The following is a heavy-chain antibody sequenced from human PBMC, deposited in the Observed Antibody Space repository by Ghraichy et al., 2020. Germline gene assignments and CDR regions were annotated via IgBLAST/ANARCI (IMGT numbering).Heavy chain of an antibody. D-gene: IGHD6-19*01. CDR2: ISSSSSYI. V-gene: IGHV3-21*01. J-gene: IGHJ4*02. CDR1: GFTFRSYS. CDR3: AREKGVAVAGTDY. Sequence: GALRLSCTASGFTFRSYSMNWVRQAPGKGLEWVSFISSSSSYIYFADSVKGRFTISRDNAQNSLFLQMNSLRAEDTAVYYCAREKGVAVAGTDYWGQGTLVTVSS.